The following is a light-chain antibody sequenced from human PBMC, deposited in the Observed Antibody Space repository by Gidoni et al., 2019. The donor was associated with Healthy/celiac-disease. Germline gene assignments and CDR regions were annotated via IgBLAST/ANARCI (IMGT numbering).Light chain of an antibody. CDR2: AAS. Sequence: DIQLTQSPSFLSASVGDRVTITCRASQGISSYLAWYQQKPGKAPKLLLYAASTLQSGVPSRFSGSGSGTDFTLTISSLPPEDFATYYCQQLNSYPRTFGQGTKVEIK. J-gene: IGKJ1*01. CDR1: QGISSY. CDR3: QQLNSYPRT. V-gene: IGKV1-9*01.